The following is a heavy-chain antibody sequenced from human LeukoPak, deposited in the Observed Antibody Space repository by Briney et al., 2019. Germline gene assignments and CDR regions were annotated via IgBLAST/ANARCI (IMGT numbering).Heavy chain of an antibody. J-gene: IGHJ4*02. Sequence: ASVKVSCKASGYTFTGYYIHWVRQAPGQGLEWMGWINPNSGGTNYAQKFQGRVTMTRDTSISTAYMELSRLRSDDTAVYYCARLDWNYHVGVDYWGQGTLVTVSS. CDR1: GYTFTGYY. CDR3: ARLDWNYHVGVDY. CDR2: INPNSGGT. V-gene: IGHV1-2*02. D-gene: IGHD1-7*01.